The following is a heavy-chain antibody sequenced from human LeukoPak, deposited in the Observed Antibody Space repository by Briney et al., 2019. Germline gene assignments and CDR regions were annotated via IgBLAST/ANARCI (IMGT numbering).Heavy chain of an antibody. J-gene: IGHJ6*03. V-gene: IGHV3-23*01. Sequence: GGSLRLSCAASGFTFSSYATSWVRQAPGKGLEWVSAISGSGGSTYYADSVKGRFTISRDNSKNTLYLQMNSLRAEDTAVYYCAKNVQVATWVFYYYYMDVWGKGTTVTVSS. CDR3: AKNVQVATWVFYYYYMDV. D-gene: IGHD5-12*01. CDR1: GFTFSSYA. CDR2: ISGSGGST.